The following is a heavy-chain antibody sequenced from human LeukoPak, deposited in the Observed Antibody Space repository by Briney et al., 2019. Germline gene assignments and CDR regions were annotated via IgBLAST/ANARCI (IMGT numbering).Heavy chain of an antibody. CDR3: ARLSGGIAARSYNWFDP. D-gene: IGHD6-6*01. J-gene: IGHJ5*02. CDR1: GYSFTSYW. Sequence: PGESLKISCKGSGYSFTSYWIGWVRQMPGKGLEWMGIIYPGDSDTRYSPSFQGQVTISADKSISTAYLQWSSLKASDTAMYYCARLSGGIAARSYNWFDPWGQGTLVTVSS. V-gene: IGHV5-51*01. CDR2: IYPGDSDT.